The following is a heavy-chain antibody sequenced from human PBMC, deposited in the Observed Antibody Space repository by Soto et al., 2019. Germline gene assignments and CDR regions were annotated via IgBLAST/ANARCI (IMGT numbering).Heavy chain of an antibody. CDR3: VKRYSTAWYYFDY. CDR2: ISYDESNK. D-gene: IGHD6-19*01. Sequence: ESGGGVVQPGRSLRLSCAASGFTFSTYGMHWVRQAPGKGLEWVAVISYDESNKYYADSVKGRFTISRDNSKNTMYLQMNNLRPDDTAVYYCVKRYSTAWYYFDYWGQGTLVTVSS. CDR1: GFTFSTYG. J-gene: IGHJ4*02. V-gene: IGHV3-30*18.